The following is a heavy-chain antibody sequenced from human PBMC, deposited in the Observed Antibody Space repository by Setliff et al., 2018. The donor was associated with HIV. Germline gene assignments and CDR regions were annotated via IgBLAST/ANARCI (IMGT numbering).Heavy chain of an antibody. Sequence: GGSLRLSCAASGFTFDDYAMHWVRQAPGKGLEWVSGIKWNGGSIGYADSVKGRFSISRDNAKDSVYLQMNSLRTEDTAFYYCAKKVAGVNWYFDLWGRGTLVTVSS. CDR1: GFTFDDYA. J-gene: IGHJ2*01. V-gene: IGHV3-9*01. CDR2: IKWNGGSI. D-gene: IGHD6-19*01. CDR3: AKKVAGVNWYFDL.